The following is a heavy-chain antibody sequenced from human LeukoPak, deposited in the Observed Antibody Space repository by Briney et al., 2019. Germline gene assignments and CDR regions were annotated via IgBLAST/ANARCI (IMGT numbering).Heavy chain of an antibody. CDR2: IDHTGST. CDR3: ARASVLLSADY. CDR1: GDSISIYY. V-gene: IGHV4-59*12. D-gene: IGHD3-10*01. J-gene: IGHJ4*02. Sequence: PSETLSLTCSVSGDSISIYYWSWIRQPPGKGLEWIGYIDHTGSTNYNPSLNSRVTISRDTAKNHFSLRLSTVTAADTAVYYCARASVLLSADYWGQGILVIVSA.